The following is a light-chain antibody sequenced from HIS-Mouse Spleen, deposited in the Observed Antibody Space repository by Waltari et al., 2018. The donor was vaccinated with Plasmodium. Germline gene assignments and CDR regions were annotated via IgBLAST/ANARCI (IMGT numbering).Light chain of an antibody. CDR3: QQRSNWPRVLT. CDR1: QSVSSY. Sequence: EIVLTQSPATLSLSPGERATLSCRASQSVSSYLAWYQQKPGQAPRLLIYDASNRATGIPARFSGNWSGTDFTLTISSLEPEDFAVYYCQQRSNWPRVLTFGGGTKVEIK. J-gene: IGKJ4*01. V-gene: IGKV3-11*01. CDR2: DAS.